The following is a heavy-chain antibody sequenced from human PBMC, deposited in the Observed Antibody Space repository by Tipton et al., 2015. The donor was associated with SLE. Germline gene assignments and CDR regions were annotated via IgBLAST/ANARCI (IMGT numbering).Heavy chain of an antibody. CDR3: ARQYSSSSSYFDY. D-gene: IGHD6-6*01. V-gene: IGHV4-59*01. CDR2: IYYSGST. Sequence: LRLSCTVSGGSISSYYWSWIRQPPGKGLEWIGYIYYSGSTNYNPSLKSRVTISVDTSKNQFSLKLSSVTAADTAVYYCARQYSSSSSYFDYWGQGTLVTVSS. J-gene: IGHJ4*02. CDR1: GGSISSYY.